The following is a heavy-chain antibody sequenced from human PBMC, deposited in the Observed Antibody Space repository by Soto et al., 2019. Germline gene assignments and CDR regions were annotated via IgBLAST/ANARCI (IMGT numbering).Heavy chain of an antibody. CDR1: GFTLSSYG. Sequence: QVQLVESGGGVVQPGRSLRLSCAASGFTLSSYGMHWVRQAPGKGLEWVAVIWYDGSNKYYADSVKGRFTISRDNSKNTLYLQMNSLRAEDTAVYYCARAPYSSGWAPFDYWGQGTLVTVSS. D-gene: IGHD6-19*01. V-gene: IGHV3-33*01. J-gene: IGHJ4*02. CDR2: IWYDGSNK. CDR3: ARAPYSSGWAPFDY.